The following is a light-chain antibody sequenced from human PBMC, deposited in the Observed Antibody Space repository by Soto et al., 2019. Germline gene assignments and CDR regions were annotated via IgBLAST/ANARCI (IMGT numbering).Light chain of an antibody. CDR3: QQYGTSPLT. CDR2: AAS. Sequence: EIVLTQSPGTLSLSPGERATLSCRASQSIRSDFLAWYQQKPGQAPRLLIYAASARATGIPDRFSGSGSGTDFTLTIRRLETKDFAVYYCQQYGTSPLTFGGGTRVEIK. CDR1: QSIRSDF. V-gene: IGKV3-20*01. J-gene: IGKJ4*01.